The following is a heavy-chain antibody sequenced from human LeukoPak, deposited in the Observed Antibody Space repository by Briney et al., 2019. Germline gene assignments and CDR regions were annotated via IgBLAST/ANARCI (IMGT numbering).Heavy chain of an antibody. CDR3: ARSRIGLTTVTRYYFDY. CDR2: ISSSSSYI. Sequence: GGSLRLSSAASGFTFSSYSMNWVRQAPGKGLEWVSSISSSSSYIYYAASVKGRFTISRDNAKNSLYLQMNSLRAEDTAVYYCARSRIGLTTVTRYYFDYWGQGTLVTVSS. V-gene: IGHV3-21*01. CDR1: GFTFSSYS. J-gene: IGHJ4*02. D-gene: IGHD4-17*01.